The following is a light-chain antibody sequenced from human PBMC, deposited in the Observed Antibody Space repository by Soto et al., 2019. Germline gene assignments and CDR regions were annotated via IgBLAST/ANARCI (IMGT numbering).Light chain of an antibody. CDR2: DNN. J-gene: IGLJ3*02. Sequence: QSVLTQPPSVSAAPGQKVTISCSGSSSNIGNNYVSWYQQLPGTAPKLLIYDNNKQPSGIPDRFSGSKSGTSATLGITGLQTGDEADYYCGTWDSSLSVGVFGGGXKLTVL. CDR3: GTWDSSLSVGV. CDR1: SSNIGNNY. V-gene: IGLV1-51*01.